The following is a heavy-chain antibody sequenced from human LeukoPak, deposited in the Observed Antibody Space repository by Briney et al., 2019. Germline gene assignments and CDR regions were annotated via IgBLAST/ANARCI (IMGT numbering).Heavy chain of an antibody. CDR2: ISAYNGNT. V-gene: IGHV1-18*01. Sequence: ASVKVSCEASGYTFTSYGISWVRQAPGQGLEWMGWISAYNGNTNYAQKLQGRVTMTTDTSTSTAYMELRSLRSDDTAVYYCARVEGGRHQLLLSRRYNWFDPWGQGTLVTVSS. CDR3: ARVEGGRHQLLLSRRYNWFDP. CDR1: GYTFTSYG. J-gene: IGHJ5*02. D-gene: IGHD2-2*01.